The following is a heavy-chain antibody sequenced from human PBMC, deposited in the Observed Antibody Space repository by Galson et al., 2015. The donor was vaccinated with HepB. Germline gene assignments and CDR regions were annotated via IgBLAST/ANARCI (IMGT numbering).Heavy chain of an antibody. J-gene: IGHJ4*02. CDR1: GFTVSSHW. V-gene: IGHV3-74*01. D-gene: IGHD6-19*01. Sequence: SLRLSCAASGFTVSSHWMEWVRQVPGKGLVWVSRINSDGSTTNYADSVKGRFTISRDNAKNTLYLQMNSLRAEDTAVYYCARDVYASGWQLFDCWGQGTQVTVSS. CDR3: ARDVYASGWQLFDC. CDR2: INSDGSTT.